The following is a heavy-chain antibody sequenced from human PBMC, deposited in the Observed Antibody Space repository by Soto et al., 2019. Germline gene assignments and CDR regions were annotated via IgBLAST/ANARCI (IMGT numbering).Heavy chain of an antibody. CDR3: ARDRVWLFAPFPHYYYGMDV. Sequence: GGSLRLSCAASGFTFSSYGMHWVRQAPGKGLEWVAVIWYDGSNKYYADSVKGRFTISRDNSKNTLYLQMNSLRAEDTAVYYCARDRVWLFAPFPHYYYGMDVWGQGTTVTVSS. J-gene: IGHJ6*02. V-gene: IGHV3-33*01. CDR1: GFTFSSYG. CDR2: IWYDGSNK. D-gene: IGHD3-22*01.